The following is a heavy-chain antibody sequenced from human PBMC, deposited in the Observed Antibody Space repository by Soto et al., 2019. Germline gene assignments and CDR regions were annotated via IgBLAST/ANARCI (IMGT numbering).Heavy chain of an antibody. J-gene: IGHJ5*02. CDR2: IAESGAFT. Sequence: EVQLLESGGDLVQPGGSLRLSCAASGFIFSSSPMSWVRQAPGKGLEWVSDIAESGAFTYYADPVKGRFTISRDNSKNTVFLQMNSLRAEDTAVYYCARSFNIATHASRFDPWGQGTLVTVS. CDR3: ARSFNIATHASRFDP. CDR1: GFIFSSSP. D-gene: IGHD6-13*01. V-gene: IGHV3-23*01.